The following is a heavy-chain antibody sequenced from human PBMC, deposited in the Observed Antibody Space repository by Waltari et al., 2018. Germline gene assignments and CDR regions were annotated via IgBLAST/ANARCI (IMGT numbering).Heavy chain of an antibody. V-gene: IGHV3-21*01. CDR1: GFTFSSYT. Sequence: EVQLVESGGGLVKPRGSLRLSCAASGFTFSSYTMNWVRLAPGKGLEWVSSITSGSNYIYYANSVKGRFTIARDNAKDSVYLQMNSLRAEDTAVYYCARGGGSGTLCDYWGQGALVTVSS. CDR3: ARGGGSGTLCDY. J-gene: IGHJ4*02. CDR2: ITSGSNYI. D-gene: IGHD1-26*01.